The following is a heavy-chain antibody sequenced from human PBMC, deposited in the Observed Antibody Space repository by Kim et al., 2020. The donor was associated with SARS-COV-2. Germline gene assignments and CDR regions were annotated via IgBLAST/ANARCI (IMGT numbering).Heavy chain of an antibody. Sequence: DGSDIYYVDSVKGRLTISRDNVKASLYLQMNSLRGEDTAVYYCTRGADASWGQGTLVTVSS. D-gene: IGHD2-2*01. J-gene: IGHJ4*02. CDR3: TRGADAS. V-gene: IGHV3-7*01. CDR2: DGSDI.